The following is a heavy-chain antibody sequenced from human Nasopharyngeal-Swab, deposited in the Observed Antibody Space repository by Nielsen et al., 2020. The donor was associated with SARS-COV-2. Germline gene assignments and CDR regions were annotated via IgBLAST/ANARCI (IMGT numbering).Heavy chain of an antibody. D-gene: IGHD3-3*01. J-gene: IGHJ6*02. Sequence: GGSLRLSCAASGFTFNNYNFNWVRHAPGNGLKWVSSISSSSSYIYYADSVKGRFTISRDNAKNSLYLQMNSLRAEDTAVYYCARDGLDYDFWSAYFMDVWGQGTTVTVSS. CDR3: ARDGLDYDFWSAYFMDV. CDR2: ISSSSSYI. CDR1: GFTFNNYN. V-gene: IGHV3-21*01.